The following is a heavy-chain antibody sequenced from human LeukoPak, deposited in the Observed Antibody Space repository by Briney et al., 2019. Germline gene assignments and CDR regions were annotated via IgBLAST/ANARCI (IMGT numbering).Heavy chain of an antibody. D-gene: IGHD6-19*01. CDR2: ISYDGSNK. Sequence: PGGSLRLSCAASGFTFSSYGMHWVRQAPGKGLEWVAVISYDGSNKYYADSVKGRFTISRDNSKNTLYLQMNSLRAEDTAVYYCARILYISGWSIDYWGQGALVTVSS. CDR3: ARILYISGWSIDY. J-gene: IGHJ4*02. V-gene: IGHV3-30*03. CDR1: GFTFSSYG.